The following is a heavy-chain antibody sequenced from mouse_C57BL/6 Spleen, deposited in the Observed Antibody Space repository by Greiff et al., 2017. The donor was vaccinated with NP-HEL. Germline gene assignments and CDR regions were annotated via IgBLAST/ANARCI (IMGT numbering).Heavy chain of an antibody. D-gene: IGHD2-2*01. CDR2: ISDGGSYT. CDR3: ARGGYGAWYAMDY. Sequence: EVKLMESGGGLVKPGGSLKLSCAASGFTFSSYAMSWVRQTPEKRLEWVATISDGGSYTYYPDNVKGRFTISRDNAKNNLYLQMSHLKSEDTAMYYCARGGYGAWYAMDYWGQGTSVTVSS. CDR1: GFTFSSYA. J-gene: IGHJ4*01. V-gene: IGHV5-4*03.